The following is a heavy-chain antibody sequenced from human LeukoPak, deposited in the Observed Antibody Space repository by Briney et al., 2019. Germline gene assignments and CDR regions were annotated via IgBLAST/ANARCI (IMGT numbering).Heavy chain of an antibody. CDR2: INPNSGGT. CDR3: ARIREFGELSFDI. V-gene: IGHV1-2*02. D-gene: IGHD3-10*01. CDR1: GYTFNAYY. J-gene: IGHJ3*02. Sequence: GASVKVSCKTSGYTFNAYYMHWVRQAPGQGLEWMGWINPNSGGTNYAQKFQGRVTMTRDTSISTAYMELSRLRSDDTAVYYCARIREFGELSFDIWGQGTMVTVSS.